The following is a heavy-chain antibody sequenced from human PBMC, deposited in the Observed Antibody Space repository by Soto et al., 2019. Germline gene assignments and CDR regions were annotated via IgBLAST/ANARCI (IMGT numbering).Heavy chain of an antibody. CDR2: IYYSGST. Sequence: PSETLSLTCPVSGGSISSGDYYWSWIRQPPGKGLEWIGYIYYSGSTYYNPSLKSRVTISVDTSKNQFSLKLSSVTAADTAVYYCASYTAMYPRLFDYWGQGTLVTVSS. CDR1: GGSISSGDYY. V-gene: IGHV4-30-4*01. CDR3: ASYTAMYPRLFDY. J-gene: IGHJ4*02. D-gene: IGHD5-18*01.